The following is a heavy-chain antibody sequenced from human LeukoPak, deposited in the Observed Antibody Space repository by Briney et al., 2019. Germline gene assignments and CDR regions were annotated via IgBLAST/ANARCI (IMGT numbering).Heavy chain of an antibody. J-gene: IGHJ2*01. V-gene: IGHV6-1*01. D-gene: IGHD6-6*01. CDR1: GDRVSSNSAA. CDR3: ARGASSSSSGFDL. CDR2: TYYRSKWYN. Sequence: SQTPSLTCALSGDRVSSNSAAWNSTRHSPSRGLEWLGRTYYRSKWYNDYAVSGKSRIPINPDTSKNQFSPQLKSVPPEDTAVYYCARGASSSSSGFDLWGGGTLVTVSS.